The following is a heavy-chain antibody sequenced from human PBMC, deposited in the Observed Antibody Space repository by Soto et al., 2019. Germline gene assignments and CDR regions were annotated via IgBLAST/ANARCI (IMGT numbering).Heavy chain of an antibody. CDR1: GGSISSYY. CDR2: IYYSGST. Sequence: QVQLQESGPGLVKPSETLSLTCTVSGGSISSYYWSWIRQPPGKGLEWIGYIYYSGSTNYNPSLKSRVTISADTSKNQSSLKLSSVTAADTAVYYCAAVAKGMGRWNYYYYYMDVWGKGTTVTVSS. D-gene: IGHD3-16*01. J-gene: IGHJ6*03. CDR3: AAVAKGMGRWNYYYYYMDV. V-gene: IGHV4-59*08.